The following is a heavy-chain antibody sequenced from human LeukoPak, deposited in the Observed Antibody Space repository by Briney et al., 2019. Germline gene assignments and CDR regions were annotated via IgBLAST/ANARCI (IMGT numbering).Heavy chain of an antibody. CDR3: ARKAAFGDYYYYYMDV. CDR1: GGSISSYY. J-gene: IGHJ6*03. D-gene: IGHD3-10*01. V-gene: IGHV4-4*07. CDR2: IYTSGST. Sequence: SETLSLTCTVSGGSISSYYWSWIRQPAGKGLEWIGRIYTSGSTNYNPSLKSRVTMSVDTSKNQFSLKLSSVTAADTAVYYCARKAAFGDYYYYYMDVWGKGTTVTVSS.